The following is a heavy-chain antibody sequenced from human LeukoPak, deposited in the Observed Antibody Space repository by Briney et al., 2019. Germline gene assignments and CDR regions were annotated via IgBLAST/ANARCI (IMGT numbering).Heavy chain of an antibody. Sequence: GGSLRLSCAASGFTFSDYYMGWIRQAPGKGLEWVSIISVSGDSTYYADSVKGRFTISRDNSKNTLYLQMNSLRAEDTALYYCAKGPNWFDPWGQGTLVTVSS. CDR3: AKGPNWFDP. CDR2: ISVSGDST. CDR1: GFTFSDYY. V-gene: IGHV3-23*01. J-gene: IGHJ5*02.